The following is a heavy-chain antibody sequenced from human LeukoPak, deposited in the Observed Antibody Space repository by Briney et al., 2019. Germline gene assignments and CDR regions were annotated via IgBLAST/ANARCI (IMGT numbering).Heavy chain of an antibody. Sequence: SETLSLTCTVSGGSISSSSYYWGWIRQPPGKGLEWIGSIYYSGSTYYNPSLRSGVTISVDTSKKQFSLKLSSVTAADTAVYYCARHFLYDFWSGYPEVFDYWGQGTLVTVSS. V-gene: IGHV4-39*01. CDR1: GGSISSSSYY. J-gene: IGHJ4*02. D-gene: IGHD3-3*01. CDR2: IYYSGST. CDR3: ARHFLYDFWSGYPEVFDY.